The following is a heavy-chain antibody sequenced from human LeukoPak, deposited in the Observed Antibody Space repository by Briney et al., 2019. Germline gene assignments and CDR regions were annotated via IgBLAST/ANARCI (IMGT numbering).Heavy chain of an antibody. V-gene: IGHV4-39*01. D-gene: IGHD3-22*01. Sequence: SETLSLTCTVSGGSISSYYWSWIRQPPGKGLEWIGSIYYSGSTYYNPSLKSRVTISVDTSKNQFSLKLSSVTAADTAVYYCARGERDQVPQYYYDSSGYYLFDYWGQGTLVTVSS. CDR1: GGSISSYY. CDR3: ARGERDQVPQYYYDSSGYYLFDY. CDR2: IYYSGST. J-gene: IGHJ4*02.